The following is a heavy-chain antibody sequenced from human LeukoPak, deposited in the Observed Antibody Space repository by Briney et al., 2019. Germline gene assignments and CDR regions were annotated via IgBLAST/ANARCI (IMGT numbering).Heavy chain of an antibody. V-gene: IGHV3-30*04. CDR2: ISYDGSNK. J-gene: IGHJ4*02. CDR3: AREPGYYDSSGYGPY. Sequence: PGGSLRLSCAASGFTFSSYAMHWVRQAPGKGLEWVAVISYDGSNKYYADSVKGRFTISRDNSKNTLYLQMNSLRAEDTAVYYCAREPGYYDSSGYGPYWGQGTLVTVSS. D-gene: IGHD3-22*01. CDR1: GFTFSSYA.